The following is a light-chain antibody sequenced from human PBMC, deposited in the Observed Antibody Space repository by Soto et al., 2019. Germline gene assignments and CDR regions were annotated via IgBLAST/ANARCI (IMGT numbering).Light chain of an antibody. V-gene: IGKV1-39*01. CDR1: QSVSIY. CDR2: AAS. Sequence: DIQMTQSPSSLSASVGDRVTITCRASQSVSIYLSWYQQKPGKAPKLLISAASSLQSGIPSRFSGSGSGTDFTLTISSPQTEGFETYYCQQSYSSTWTFGQGTKVEIK. J-gene: IGKJ1*01. CDR3: QQSYSSTWT.